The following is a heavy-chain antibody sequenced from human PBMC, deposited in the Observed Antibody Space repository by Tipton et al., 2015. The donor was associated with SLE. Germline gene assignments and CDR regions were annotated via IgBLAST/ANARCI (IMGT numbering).Heavy chain of an antibody. CDR2: SYYSGTT. CDR3: ARQKRYYYDRSGHDPLDY. J-gene: IGHJ4*02. CDR1: GGSTSSDGYC. Sequence: TLSLTCTVSGGSTSSDGYCWNWIRQHPGKGLEWIGYSYYSGTTYYNPSLKSRVTISVDTSKNQFSLKLNSVTAADTAVYYCARQKRYYYDRSGHDPLDYWGQGTLVTVSS. D-gene: IGHD3-22*01. V-gene: IGHV4-30-2*03.